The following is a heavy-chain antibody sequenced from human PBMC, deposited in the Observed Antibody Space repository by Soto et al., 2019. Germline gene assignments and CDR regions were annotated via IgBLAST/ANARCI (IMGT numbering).Heavy chain of an antibody. CDR2: IKSKTDGGTA. CDR3: STDIGFYGLDI. CDR1: EFNFPNGW. Sequence: GGSLRLSCVASEFNFPNGWMSWVRQAPGKGLEWVGRIKSKTDGGTADYAAAVKGRFTISRYDSQNTLDLHMDGLEIEDTGLYPCSTDIGFYGLDIWGQGTTVTVSS. J-gene: IGHJ6*02. D-gene: IGHD2-15*01. V-gene: IGHV3-15*01.